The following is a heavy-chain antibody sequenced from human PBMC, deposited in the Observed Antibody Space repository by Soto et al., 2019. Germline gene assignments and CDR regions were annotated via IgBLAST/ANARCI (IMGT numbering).Heavy chain of an antibody. CDR3: ARNYYDSSGYSRPDWFDP. D-gene: IGHD3-22*01. V-gene: IGHV4-59*01. CDR2: IYYSGST. J-gene: IGHJ5*02. Sequence: SETLSLTCTVSGGSISSYYWSWIRQPPGKGLEWIGYIYYSGSTNYNPSLKSRVTISVDTSKNQLSLKLSSVTAADTAVYYCARNYYDSSGYSRPDWFDPWGQGTLVTVSS. CDR1: GGSISSYY.